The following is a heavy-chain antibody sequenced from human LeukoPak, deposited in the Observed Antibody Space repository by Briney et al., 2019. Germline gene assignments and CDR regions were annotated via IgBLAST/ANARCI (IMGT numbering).Heavy chain of an antibody. J-gene: IGHJ4*02. CDR2: VSAYADDT. Sequence: ASEKVSCKASGYTFISYGISWVRQAPGQGLEWMGWVSAYADDTNYVQKFQGRVTMTTDTSTSTAYMELRSLRSDDTAVYYCARDCIGCHGFDYWGQGTLVTVSS. V-gene: IGHV1-18*01. D-gene: IGHD2-15*01. CDR1: GYTFISYG. CDR3: ARDCIGCHGFDY.